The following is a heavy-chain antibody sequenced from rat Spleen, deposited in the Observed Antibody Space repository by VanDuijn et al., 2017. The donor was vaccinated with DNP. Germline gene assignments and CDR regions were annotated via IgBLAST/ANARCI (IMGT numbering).Heavy chain of an antibody. CDR1: GFTFSDYY. CDR3: VKDLRGGSAFDD. Sequence: EVLLVESDGGLVQPGRSLKLSCAVSGFTFSDYYMAWVRQAPGKGLEWVSSINTDGGSTYYPDSVKGRFTISRDNAKNTVYLQMNSLRSEDTATYYCVKDLRGGSAFDDWGQGVMVTVSS. CDR2: INTDGGST. J-gene: IGHJ2*01. V-gene: IGHV5-58*01. D-gene: IGHD1-11*01.